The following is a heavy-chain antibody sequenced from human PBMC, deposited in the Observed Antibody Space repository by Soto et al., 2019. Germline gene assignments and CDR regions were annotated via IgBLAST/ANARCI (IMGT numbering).Heavy chain of an antibody. J-gene: IGHJ4*02. V-gene: IGHV3-7*01. CDR3: ARDGYSYGYRYFDY. D-gene: IGHD5-18*01. Sequence: VQLVESGGGLVQPGGSLRLSCAASGFTFSSYWMSWVRQAPGKGLEWVANIKQDGSEKYYVDSVKGRFTISRDNAKNSLYLQMNSLRAEDTAVYYCARDGYSYGYRYFDYWGQGTLVTVSS. CDR1: GFTFSSYW. CDR2: IKQDGSEK.